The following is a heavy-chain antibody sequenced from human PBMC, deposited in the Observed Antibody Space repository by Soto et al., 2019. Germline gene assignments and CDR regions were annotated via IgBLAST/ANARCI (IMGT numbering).Heavy chain of an antibody. CDR2: IIPILGIT. CDR3: ARGFGELFFFDY. Sequence: QVQLVQSGAEVKKPGFSVKVSCKAPGGAFSSYNINWVRQAPGQGLEWMGRIIPILGITNYAQNFQGRVTITADKSTNIVYMDLSSLRSEDTAVYYCARGFGELFFFDYWGQGTLVTVSS. CDR1: GGAFSSYN. V-gene: IGHV1-69*02. J-gene: IGHJ4*02. D-gene: IGHD3-10*01.